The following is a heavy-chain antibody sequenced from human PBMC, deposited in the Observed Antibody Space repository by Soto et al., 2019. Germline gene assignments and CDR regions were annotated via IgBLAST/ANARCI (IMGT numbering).Heavy chain of an antibody. CDR3: AGEGYCSGGSCDGDGMDV. CDR2: ISAYNGNT. V-gene: IGHV1-18*01. J-gene: IGHJ6*02. Sequence: QVQLVQSGAEVKKPGASVKVSCKASGYTFTSYGISWVRQAPGQGLEWMGWISAYNGNTNYARKRQGRVTMTTDTSTSTAYMEQRSLGSDDTAVYYCAGEGYCSGGSCDGDGMDVWGQGTTVTVSS. CDR1: GYTFTSYG. D-gene: IGHD2-15*01.